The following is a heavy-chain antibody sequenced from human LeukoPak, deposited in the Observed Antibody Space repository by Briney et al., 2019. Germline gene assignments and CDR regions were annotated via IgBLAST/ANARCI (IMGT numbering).Heavy chain of an antibody. J-gene: IGHJ3*01. V-gene: IGHV4-4*07. CDR1: VVSMNGYY. Sequence: PSETLSLTCSVSVVSMNGYYWSWLRQSAGNRLEWIGHVDSSGNTNYNPSLESRVTMLVDTSKKQFSLKLTSVTAADMAVYFCARQFLVGSTFHAFDLWGRGTRVTVSS. D-gene: IGHD1-26*01. CDR3: ARQFLVGSTFHAFDL. CDR2: VDSSGNT.